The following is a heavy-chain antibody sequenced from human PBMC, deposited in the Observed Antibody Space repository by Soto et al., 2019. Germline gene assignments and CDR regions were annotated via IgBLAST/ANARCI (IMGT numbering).Heavy chain of an antibody. CDR2: INPSGGST. V-gene: IGHV1-46*01. CDR3: ARDLRYFDAGPRGYYYYYGMDV. CDR1: GYTFTSYY. Sequence: GASVKVSCKASGYTFTSYYMHWVRQAPGQGLEWMGIINPSGGSTSYAQKFQGRVTMTRDTSTSTVYMELSSLRSEDTAVYYCARDLRYFDAGPRGYYYYYGMDVCGKGTTVTVSS. D-gene: IGHD3-9*01. J-gene: IGHJ6*04.